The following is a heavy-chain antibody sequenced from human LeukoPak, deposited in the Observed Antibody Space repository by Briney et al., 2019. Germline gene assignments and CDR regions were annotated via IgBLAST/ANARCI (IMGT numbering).Heavy chain of an antibody. Sequence: GGSLRLSCAASGFTFTNFAMSWFRQAPGKGLEWVGFIRSKAYGGTREYAASVKGRFTISRDDSKSIAYLQMNSLKTEDTAVYYCTRQYCSSTSCYINWFDPWGQGTLVTVSS. J-gene: IGHJ5*02. CDR1: GFTFTNFA. CDR3: TRQYCSSTSCYINWFDP. D-gene: IGHD2-2*02. CDR2: IRSKAYGGTR. V-gene: IGHV3-49*03.